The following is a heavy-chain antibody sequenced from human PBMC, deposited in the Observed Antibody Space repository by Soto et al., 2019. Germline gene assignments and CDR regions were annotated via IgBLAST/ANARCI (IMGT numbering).Heavy chain of an antibody. J-gene: IGHJ4*02. CDR2: IRTYNGNT. CDR3: AREMVRGVGSDY. Sequence: ASVKVSCKASGYTFTSYGINWVRQAPGQGLEWMGWIRTYNGNTKYAQKLQGRVTMTTDTSTSTAYMELRSLRSDDTAVFYCAREMVRGVGSDYWGQGTLVTVSS. D-gene: IGHD3-10*01. CDR1: GYTFTSYG. V-gene: IGHV1-18*01.